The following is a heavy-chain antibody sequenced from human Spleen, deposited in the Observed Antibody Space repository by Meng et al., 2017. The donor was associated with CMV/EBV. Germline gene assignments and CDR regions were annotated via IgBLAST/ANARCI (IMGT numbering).Heavy chain of an antibody. CDR2: VYSDST. D-gene: IGHD3/OR15-3a*01. CDR3: AKGRTVYENYAMDF. V-gene: IGHV3-23*03. J-gene: IGHJ6*02. CDR1: GFTFSSYA. Sequence: GESLKISCAASGFTFSSYAMSWVRQAPGKGLEWVSLVYSDSTYHADSVKGRFTISRDNAKKVLYLQMNSPRVEDTALYYCAKGRTVYENYAMDFWGQGITVTVSS.